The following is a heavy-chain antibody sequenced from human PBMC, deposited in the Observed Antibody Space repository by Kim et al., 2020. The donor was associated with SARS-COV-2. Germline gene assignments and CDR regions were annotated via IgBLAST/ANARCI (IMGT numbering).Heavy chain of an antibody. Sequence: NYSPSFQGHVTISADKSISTAYLQWSSLKASDTAMYYCARLKDAMEPFDYWGQGTLVTVSS. CDR3: ARLKDAMEPFDY. V-gene: IGHV5-10-1*01. J-gene: IGHJ4*02. D-gene: IGHD2-2*01.